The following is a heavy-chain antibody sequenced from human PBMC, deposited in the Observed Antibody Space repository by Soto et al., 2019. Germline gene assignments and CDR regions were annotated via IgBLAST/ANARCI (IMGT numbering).Heavy chain of an antibody. CDR3: ARASVAARYNWLDP. CDR2: IYYGGST. Sequence: SETLSLTCTVSGGCISSYYWSWIRQPPGKGLEWIGYIYYGGSTNSNPSLKSRVTMSVDTSKNQLSLKLTSVTAADTAVYYCARASVAARYNWLDPWGPGTLVTVS. D-gene: IGHD6-19*01. V-gene: IGHV4-59*01. CDR1: GGCISSYY. J-gene: IGHJ5*02.